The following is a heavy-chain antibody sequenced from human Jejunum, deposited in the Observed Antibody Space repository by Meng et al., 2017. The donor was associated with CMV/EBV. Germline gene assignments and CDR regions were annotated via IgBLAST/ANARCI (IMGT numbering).Heavy chain of an antibody. CDR1: GYSFTSYS. J-gene: IGHJ4*02. CDR2: LNVVNGDT. CDR3: ARRQADAEVFDY. V-gene: IGHV1-3*01. Sequence: SCTASGYSFTSYSIHWVRRAPGHRLEWMGWLNVVNGDTAYSQTLQGRVTFTRDTSASTAYMELYSLRSEDTAVYYCARRQADAEVFDYWGQGTLVTVSS.